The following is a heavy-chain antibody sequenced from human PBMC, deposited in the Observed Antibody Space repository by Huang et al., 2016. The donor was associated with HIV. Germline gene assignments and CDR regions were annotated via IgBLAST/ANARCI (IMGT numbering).Heavy chain of an antibody. J-gene: IGHJ4*02. CDR2: IDYSGST. CDR3: ARDHHDFWRGYRRMYFFDH. V-gene: IGHV4-59*11. D-gene: IGHD3-3*01. Sequence: QVQLQESGPGLVKPSETLSLTCTVSGGSISTHYWSWIRQPPGKGREWIWRIDYSGSTNYRPSLKSRVTILLDTSKNQFSLRVNSVTAADTAMYYCARDHHDFWRGYRRMYFFDHWGQGTLVTVSS. CDR1: GGSISTHY.